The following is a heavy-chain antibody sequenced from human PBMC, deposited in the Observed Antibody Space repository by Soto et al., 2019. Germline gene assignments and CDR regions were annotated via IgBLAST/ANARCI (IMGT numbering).Heavy chain of an antibody. CDR3: AKLRAGSGNSFNSAFDI. Sequence: PGGSLRLSWAASGVTFSSFAMYWVRQAPGKGQGWVWVVTGSGGGTYYADFVEGRFTVSRDNSKSTLYLQMDSLRDEDTAVYYCAKLRAGSGNSFNSAFDIWGRGTLVTVSS. J-gene: IGHJ3*02. V-gene: IGHV3-23*01. CDR1: GVTFSSFA. CDR2: VTGSGGGT. D-gene: IGHD1-26*01.